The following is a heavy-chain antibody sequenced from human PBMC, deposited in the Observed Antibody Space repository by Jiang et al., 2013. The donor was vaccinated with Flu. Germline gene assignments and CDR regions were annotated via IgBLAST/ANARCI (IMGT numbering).Heavy chain of an antibody. V-gene: IGHV3-30*18. CDR3: AKYPSMVRGIIWRVDY. Sequence: QLVESGGGVVQPGKSLRLSCAASGFTFSSYGMHWVRQAPGKGLEWVAVISYDGSNKYYADSVKGRFTVSRDNSKNTLYLQMNSLRAEDTAMYYCAKYPSMVRGIIWRVDYWGGGALVTVSS. J-gene: IGHJ4*02. CDR1: GFTFSSYG. CDR2: ISYDGSNK. D-gene: IGHD3-10*01.